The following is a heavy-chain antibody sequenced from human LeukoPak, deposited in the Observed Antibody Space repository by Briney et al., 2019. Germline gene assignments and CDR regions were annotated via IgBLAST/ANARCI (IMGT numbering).Heavy chain of an antibody. V-gene: IGHV3-48*02. Sequence: GGSLRLSCVASGVTFRDYSMTWVRQAPGKGLEWISFISSGGGATYYADSVKGRFTISRDNAKNSLYLQMNGLRDEDTADYYCARVASAGSSGGEYWGQGTLVTVSS. CDR3: ARVASAGSSGGEY. CDR2: ISSGGGAT. CDR1: GVTFRDYS. D-gene: IGHD2-15*01. J-gene: IGHJ4*02.